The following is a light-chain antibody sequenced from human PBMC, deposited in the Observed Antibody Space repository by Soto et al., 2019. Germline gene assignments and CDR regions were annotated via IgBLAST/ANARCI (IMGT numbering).Light chain of an antibody. CDR1: QSILHSNGYNY. CDR3: MQALQMGYT. J-gene: IGKJ2*01. CDR2: LGS. Sequence: DIVMTPSPLSLPVTPGEPASISCRSSQSILHSNGYNYLDWYLQKPGQSQQLLIYLGSNRASGVPDRFSGSGSGTDFTLKLSRVEAEDVWVYYCMQALQMGYTFGQGTKLEIK. V-gene: IGKV2-28*01.